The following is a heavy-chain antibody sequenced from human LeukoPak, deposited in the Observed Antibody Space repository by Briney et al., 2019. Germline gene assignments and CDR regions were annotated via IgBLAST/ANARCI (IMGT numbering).Heavy chain of an antibody. CDR3: ARLTVGATAIDY. CDR1: GGSISSSSYY. V-gene: IGHV4-39*01. J-gene: IGHJ4*02. CDR2: IYYSGST. D-gene: IGHD1-26*01. Sequence: SETLSLTCTVSGGSISSSSYYWGWLRQPPGKGLEWIGSIYYSGSTYYNPSLKSRVTISVDTSKNQFSLKLSSVTAADTAVYYCARLTVGATAIDYWGQGTLVTVSS.